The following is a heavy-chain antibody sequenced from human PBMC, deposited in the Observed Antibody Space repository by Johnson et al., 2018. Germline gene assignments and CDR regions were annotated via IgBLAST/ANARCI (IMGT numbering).Heavy chain of an antibody. V-gene: IGHV3-33*01. CDR1: GFTFSSYG. Sequence: QVQLVQSGGGVVQPGRSLRLSCAASGFTFSSYGMHWVRQAPGKGLEWVAVIWYDGSDKYYADSVKGRFTISRDNSKNTLYLQMNRLRAEDTAVYYCARYNKSPYYYGMDVWGQGTTVTVSS. CDR2: IWYDGSDK. D-gene: IGHD1-14*01. J-gene: IGHJ6*02. CDR3: ARYNKSPYYYGMDV.